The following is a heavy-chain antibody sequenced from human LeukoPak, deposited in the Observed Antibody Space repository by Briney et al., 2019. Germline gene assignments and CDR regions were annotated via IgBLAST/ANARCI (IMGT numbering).Heavy chain of an antibody. Sequence: ASETLSLTCSVSGGSISSFYCSWIRQPPGKGLEWIGYTSYSGNTNYNPSLKSRVTMSVDTSKNQFSLKLSSVTAADTAVYYCARSGWFPRPPTKYDYVWGSYRDYFDYWGQGTLVTVSS. D-gene: IGHD3-16*02. CDR3: ARSGWFPRPPTKYDYVWGSYRDYFDY. CDR2: TSYSGNT. J-gene: IGHJ4*02. CDR1: GGSISSFY. V-gene: IGHV4-59*12.